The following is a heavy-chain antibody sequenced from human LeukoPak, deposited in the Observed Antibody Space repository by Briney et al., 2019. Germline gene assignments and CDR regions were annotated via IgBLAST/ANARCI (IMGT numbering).Heavy chain of an antibody. Sequence: ASVKVSCKASGYTFTSNYIHWVRQAPGQGLEWMGMIYPRDCSTSYAQKFQGRVTVIRDTSTSTVYMELSGLSSEDTAVYYCARDQEGFDYWGQGNLVTVSS. CDR1: GYTFTSNY. J-gene: IGHJ4*02. CDR2: IYPRDCST. V-gene: IGHV1-46*01. CDR3: ARDQEGFDY.